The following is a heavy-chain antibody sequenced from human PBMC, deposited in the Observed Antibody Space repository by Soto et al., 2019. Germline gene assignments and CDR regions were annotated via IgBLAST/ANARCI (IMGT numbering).Heavy chain of an antibody. CDR3: ARERRGLAYSTPDYYRDV. CDR2: ISAYNGST. V-gene: IGHV1-18*01. Sequence: ASVKVSCKASGYTFTSYYISWVRQAPGQGLEWMGWISAYNGSTNYAQKFQGWVTMTTDTSTSTAYMELSRLRSDDTAVYYCARERRGLAYSTPDYYRDVWGKGPPVTVSS. CDR1: GYTFTSYY. D-gene: IGHD4-4*01. J-gene: IGHJ6*03.